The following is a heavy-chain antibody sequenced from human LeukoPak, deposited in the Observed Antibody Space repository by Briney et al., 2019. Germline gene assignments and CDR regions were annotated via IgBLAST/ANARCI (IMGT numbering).Heavy chain of an antibody. V-gene: IGHV5-51*01. Sequence: GESLKISCKGSGYSFASYWIGWVRQMPGKGLEWMGIIYPGDSDTRYSPSFQGQVTISADKSISTAYLQWSSLKASDTAMYYCATPYSSSWSGAAFDIWGQGTMVTVSS. CDR2: IYPGDSDT. CDR1: GYSFASYW. CDR3: ATPYSSSWSGAAFDI. D-gene: IGHD6-13*01. J-gene: IGHJ3*02.